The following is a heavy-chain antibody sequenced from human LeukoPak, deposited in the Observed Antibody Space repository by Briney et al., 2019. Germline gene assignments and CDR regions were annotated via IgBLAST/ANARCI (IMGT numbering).Heavy chain of an antibody. CDR2: INLSGGST. CDR3: ARGYYDILTGHYPVDFDY. CDR1: GYTFTSYY. J-gene: IGHJ4*02. V-gene: IGHV1-46*01. Sequence: ASVQVSCKASGYTFTSYYMHWVRQAPGQGHEWMGIINLSGGSTSYAQKFQGRVTTTRDTSTSTVYMELSSLRSEDTAVYYCARGYYDILTGHYPVDFDYWGQGTLVTVSS. D-gene: IGHD3-9*01.